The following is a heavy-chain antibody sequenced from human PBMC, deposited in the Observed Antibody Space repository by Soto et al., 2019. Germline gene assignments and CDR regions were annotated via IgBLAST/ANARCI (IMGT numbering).Heavy chain of an antibody. CDR2: IRSTGSST. CDR3: AKSLRTAAFDY. J-gene: IGHJ4*02. Sequence: EVQLLESGGGWVQRGGSLRLSCAAAGFTFSNYAMTWVRQAPGKGLEWVSLIRSTGSSTYYADSVKGRFTISRDNSKNSLSLQINSLRAEDTAVYYCAKSLRTAAFDYWGQGALVTVFS. V-gene: IGHV3-23*01. D-gene: IGHD1-1*01. CDR1: GFTFSNYA.